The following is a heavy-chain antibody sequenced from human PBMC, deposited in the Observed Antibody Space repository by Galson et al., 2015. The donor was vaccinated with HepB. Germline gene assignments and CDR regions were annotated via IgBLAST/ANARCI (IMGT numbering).Heavy chain of an antibody. V-gene: IGHV2-5*02. CDR2: IYWDDTK. Sequence: PALVKPTQTLTLTCSLSGLSISASGEGVGWIRQPPGKALEWLSLIYWDDTKRYRPSLENRLTITKDTSKNQVVLTMTNMDPVDTSTYYCAKLGNSFFEYWGQGTPVTVSS. CDR1: GLSISASGEG. J-gene: IGHJ4*02. D-gene: IGHD4-23*01. CDR3: AKLGNSFFEY.